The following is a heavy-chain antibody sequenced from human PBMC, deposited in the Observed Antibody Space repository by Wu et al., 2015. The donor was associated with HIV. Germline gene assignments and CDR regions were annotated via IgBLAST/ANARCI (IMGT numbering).Heavy chain of an antibody. CDR3: ARAARYCGTSSCDTTYYFDY. Sequence: QLVQSGAEVTKPGASVSVSCQTSGYTFTDHYIHWVRQAPGQGLEWMGGFSPVFGPTNYAQKFQGRVTITADESTSTAYMELSSLRSEDTAVYYCARAARYCGTSSCDTTYYFDYWGPGTLVTVSS. D-gene: IGHD2-2*02. CDR1: GYTFTDHY. J-gene: IGHJ4*02. CDR2: FSPVFGPT. V-gene: IGHV1-69*01.